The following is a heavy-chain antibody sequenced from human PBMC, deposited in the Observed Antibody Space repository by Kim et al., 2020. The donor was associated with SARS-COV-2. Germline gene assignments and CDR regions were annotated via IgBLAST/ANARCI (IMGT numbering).Heavy chain of an antibody. CDR2: IKSKTDGGTT. CDR3: TTDVTLRFLEWGP. D-gene: IGHD3-3*01. J-gene: IGHJ5*02. Sequence: GGSLRLSCAASGFTFSNAWMSWVRQAPGKGLEWVGRIKSKTDGGTTDYAAPVKGRFTISRDDSKNTLYLQMNSLKTEDTAVYYCTTDVTLRFLEWGPWGQGTLVTVSS. CDR1: GFTFSNAW. V-gene: IGHV3-15*01.